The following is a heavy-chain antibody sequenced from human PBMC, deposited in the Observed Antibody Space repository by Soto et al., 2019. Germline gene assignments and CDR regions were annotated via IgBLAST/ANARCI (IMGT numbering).Heavy chain of an antibody. CDR3: ARIRQLLFVS. V-gene: IGHV3-23*01. CDR2: IGGTGNTT. Sequence: VHLSESGGALVQPGGSLRLSCAASGFTFRVYAMSWFRQAPGGGLEWVSAIGGTGNTTYYADSVKGLFTSARDNSRDTLYLQMTSLRVEDTAVYYCARIRQLLFVSWGQGTLVSVSS. J-gene: IGHJ4*02. D-gene: IGHD2-2*01. CDR1: GFTFRVYA.